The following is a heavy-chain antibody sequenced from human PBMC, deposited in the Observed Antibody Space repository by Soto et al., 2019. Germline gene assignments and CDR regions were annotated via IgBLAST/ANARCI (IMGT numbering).Heavy chain of an antibody. CDR3: SREGYGGTPDY. CDR1: GGSISSGGYY. J-gene: IGHJ4*02. D-gene: IGHD4-17*01. Sequence: QVQLQESGPGLVKPSQTLSLTCTVSGGSISSGGYYWSWIRQHPGKGLEWIGYIYYSGSTYYNPSLKGRVTISVDTSKNQFSLKLSSVTAADTAVYSCSREGYGGTPDYWGQGTLVTFSS. V-gene: IGHV4-31*03. CDR2: IYYSGST.